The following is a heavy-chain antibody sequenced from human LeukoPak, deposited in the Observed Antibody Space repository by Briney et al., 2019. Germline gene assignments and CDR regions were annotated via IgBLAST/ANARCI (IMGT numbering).Heavy chain of an antibody. J-gene: IGHJ3*02. CDR1: GGSISSSSYY. V-gene: IGHV4-39*01. CDR3: ARVSLVGGVIVTPAFDI. D-gene: IGHD3-16*02. CDR2: IYYSGST. Sequence: SETLSLTCTVSGGSISSSSYYWGWIRQPPGKGLEWIGSIYYSGSTYYNPSLKSRVTISIDTSKNQFSLKLNSVTAADTAVYYCARVSLVGGVIVTPAFDIWGQGTMVTVSS.